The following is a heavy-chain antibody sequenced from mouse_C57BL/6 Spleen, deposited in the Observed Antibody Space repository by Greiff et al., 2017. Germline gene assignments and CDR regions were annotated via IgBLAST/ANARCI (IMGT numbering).Heavy chain of an antibody. D-gene: IGHD3-2*02. CDR2: INPSSGYT. J-gene: IGHJ4*01. CDR1: GYTFTSYW. V-gene: IGHV1-7*01. CDR3: ARWAAQANAMDD. Sequence: QVQLQQSGAELVKPGASVKMSCKASGYTFTSYWMHWVKQRPGQGLEWIGDINPSSGYTKYNQKFKDKATLTADKSSSTAYMQLSSLTYEDSAVYYCARWAAQANAMDDWGQGTSVTVAS.